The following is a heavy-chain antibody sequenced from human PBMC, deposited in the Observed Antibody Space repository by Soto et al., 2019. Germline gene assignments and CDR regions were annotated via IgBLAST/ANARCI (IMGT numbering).Heavy chain of an antibody. CDR3: ARHTPRRELGTEYFQH. Sequence: SETLSLTCAVYGGSFSGYYWSWIRQPPGKGLEWIGEIYYSGSTNYNPSLKSRVTISVDTSKNQFPLKLSSVTAADTAVYYCARHTPRRELGTEYFQHWGQGTLVTVSS. V-gene: IGHV4-34*01. D-gene: IGHD1-26*01. J-gene: IGHJ1*01. CDR2: IYYSGST. CDR1: GGSFSGYY.